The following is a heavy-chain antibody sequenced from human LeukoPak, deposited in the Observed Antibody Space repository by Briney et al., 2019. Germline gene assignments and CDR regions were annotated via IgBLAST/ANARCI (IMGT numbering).Heavy chain of an antibody. Sequence: GGSLRLSCAASGFKFDDYVMHWVRQPPGKGLEWVAGVSWNDFSIGYADFVKGRFTISRDNAKKSLYLQMNSLRAEDTALYYCVKDIETTGARYFDYWGQGILVTVSS. V-gene: IGHV3-9*01. CDR1: GFKFDDYV. J-gene: IGHJ4*02. D-gene: IGHD4-11*01. CDR3: VKDIETTGARYFDY. CDR2: VSWNDFSI.